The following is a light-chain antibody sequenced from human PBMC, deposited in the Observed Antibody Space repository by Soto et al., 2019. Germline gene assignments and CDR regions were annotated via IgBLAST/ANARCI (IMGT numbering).Light chain of an antibody. Sequence: EIVMTQSPATLSVSPGERATLSCRASQSVGNNLAWYQQKPGQAPRLLIHGASTRATGIPARFSGSGSGTEFTLTISRLEPEDFAVYYCQQYGTLITFGQGTRLEIK. CDR2: GAS. CDR3: QQYGTLIT. V-gene: IGKV3-15*01. J-gene: IGKJ5*01. CDR1: QSVGNN.